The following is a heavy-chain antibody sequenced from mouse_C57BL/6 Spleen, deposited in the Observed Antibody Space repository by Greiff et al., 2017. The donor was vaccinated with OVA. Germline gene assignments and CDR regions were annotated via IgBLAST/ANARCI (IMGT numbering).Heavy chain of an antibody. D-gene: IGHD1-1*01. CDR3: ARTYYGSSYLDY. J-gene: IGHJ2*01. CDR2: INPSSGYT. CDR1: GYTFTSYW. Sequence: VQLVESGAELAKPGASVKLSCKASGYTFTSYWMHWVKQRPGQGLEWIGYINPSSGYTKYNQKFKDKATLTADKSSSTAYMQLISLTYEDSAVYYCARTYYGSSYLDYWGQGTTLTVSS. V-gene: IGHV1-7*01.